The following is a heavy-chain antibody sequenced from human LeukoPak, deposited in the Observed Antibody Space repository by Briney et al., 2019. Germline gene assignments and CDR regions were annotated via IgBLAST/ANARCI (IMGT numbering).Heavy chain of an antibody. CDR3: ARVERDLYKWKAEGY. V-gene: IGHV4-34*01. CDR1: GGSFSGYY. CDR2: INHSGST. Sequence: SETLSLTCAVYGGSFSGYYCNWIRQPPGKGLEWIGEINHSGSTNYNPSLKSRVTISLDTSNNQFSLKLSSVTAADTAVYYCARVERDLYKWKAEGYWGQGTLVSVSS. D-gene: IGHD1-20*01. J-gene: IGHJ4*02.